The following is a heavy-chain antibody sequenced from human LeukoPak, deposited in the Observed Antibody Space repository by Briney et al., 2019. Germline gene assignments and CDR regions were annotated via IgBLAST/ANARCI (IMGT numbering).Heavy chain of an antibody. CDR3: AKDVRVYDY. J-gene: IGHJ4*02. V-gene: IGHV3-23*01. CDR2: ISGSGGST. CDR1: GFTFSSYA. Sequence: GGSLRLSCAASGFTFSSYAMSWVRQAPGKGVEWVSGISGSGGSTYYADSVKGRFTFSRDNSKNTLYLQMNSRRAKDTAVYYCAKDVRVYDYWGQGTLVTVSS.